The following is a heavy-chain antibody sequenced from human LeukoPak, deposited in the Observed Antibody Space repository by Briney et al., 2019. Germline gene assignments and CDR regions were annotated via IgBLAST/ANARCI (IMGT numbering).Heavy chain of an antibody. Sequence: GGSLRLSCAASGFTFSNMNWVRQAPGKGLEWVSSISRSSSYIYYADSLKRRFTISRANDKNSLDLQMHSLRAEDTASSDCARFIAPAGYFDYWGQGTLVTVSS. CDR2: ISRSSSYI. J-gene: IGHJ4*02. V-gene: IGHV3-21*01. CDR1: GFTFSN. CDR3: ARFIAPAGYFDY. D-gene: IGHD6-13*01.